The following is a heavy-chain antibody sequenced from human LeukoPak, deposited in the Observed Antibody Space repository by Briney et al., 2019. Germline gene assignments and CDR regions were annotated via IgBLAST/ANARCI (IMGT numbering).Heavy chain of an antibody. CDR1: GFTFSSYE. CDR3: ARDLAAAADRAFDI. V-gene: IGHV3-48*03. Sequence: PGGSLRLSCAASGFTFSSYEMNWVRQAPGKGLEWVSYISSSGSTIYYADSVKGRFTISRDNAKNSLYLQMNSLRAEDTAVYYCARDLAAAADRAFDIWGQGTMVTVSS. J-gene: IGHJ3*02. CDR2: ISSSGSTI. D-gene: IGHD6-13*01.